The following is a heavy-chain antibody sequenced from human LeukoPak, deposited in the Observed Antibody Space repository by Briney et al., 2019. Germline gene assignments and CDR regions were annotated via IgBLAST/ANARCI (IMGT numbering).Heavy chain of an antibody. V-gene: IGHV1-2*02. CDR2: LNPQTGDT. J-gene: IGHJ4*02. CDR3: ARGAVATGFDY. Sequence: VASVKVSCKASGYAFSAYYMHWVRQAPGQGLEWMGWLNPQTGDTHFAQKFQGRVTFTRDTSISTAYMAMSRLRSDDTAVYYCARGAVATGFDYWGQGTLVTVSS. CDR1: GYAFSAYY. D-gene: IGHD2-21*02.